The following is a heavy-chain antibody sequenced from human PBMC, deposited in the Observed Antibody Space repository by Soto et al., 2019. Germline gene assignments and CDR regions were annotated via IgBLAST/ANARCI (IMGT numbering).Heavy chain of an antibody. V-gene: IGHV4-59*01. CDR1: GGSISSYY. J-gene: IGHJ5*02. Sequence: ETLSLTCTVSGGSISSYYWGWIRQPPGKRLEWIGYIHYSGSTNYNPSLRSRVTISVDTPKNQFSLKVNSMTAADTAIYYCARGGVAARKGRWFDPWGQGTLVTVSS. D-gene: IGHD6-25*01. CDR3: ARGGVAARKGRWFDP. CDR2: IHYSGST.